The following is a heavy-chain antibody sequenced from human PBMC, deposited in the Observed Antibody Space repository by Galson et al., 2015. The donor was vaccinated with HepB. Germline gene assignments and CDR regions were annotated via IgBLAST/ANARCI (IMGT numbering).Heavy chain of an antibody. CDR1: GGTFTTFS. V-gene: IGHV1-69*13. J-gene: IGHJ6*02. CDR3: ARGSSPDYGDYLAAMDV. Sequence: SVKVSCKASGGTFTTFSITWVRQAPGQGLEWMGGIIPIFAIVNYAQKFQGRVTITADESTSTAYMDLSSLRSEDTAVYYCARGSSPDYGDYLAAMDVWGQGTTVTVSS. D-gene: IGHD4-17*01. CDR2: IIPIFAIV.